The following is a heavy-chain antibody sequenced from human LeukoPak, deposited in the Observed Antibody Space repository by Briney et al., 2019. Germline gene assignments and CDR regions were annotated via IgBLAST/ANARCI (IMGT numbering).Heavy chain of an antibody. J-gene: IGHJ6*04. CDR2: IIPIFGTA. CDR1: VGTLSSYA. Sequence: GSSVKVSCKASVGTLSSYAISWVRQAPGQGLERMGGIIPIFGTANYAQKFQGRVTITADESTSTAYMELSSLRSEDTAVYYCASDYDILTGPKPYYYYGMDVWGKGTTVTVSS. D-gene: IGHD3-9*01. CDR3: ASDYDILTGPKPYYYYGMDV. V-gene: IGHV1-69*01.